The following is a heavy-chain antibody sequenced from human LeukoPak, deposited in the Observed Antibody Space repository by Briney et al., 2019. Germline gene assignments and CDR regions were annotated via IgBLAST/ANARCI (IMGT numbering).Heavy chain of an antibody. Sequence: GGSLRLYCAASGCTFSRYALNWARQAPGKGLEWVSTVSVSGGSTYYADSVEGRFTISRDNSENTLYLQMNSLRAEDTAVYYCAKDVKAGSGDYYCDYWGQGTLVTVSS. CDR2: VSVSGGST. J-gene: IGHJ4*02. V-gene: IGHV3-23*01. D-gene: IGHD3-3*01. CDR1: GCTFSRYA. CDR3: AKDVKAGSGDYYCDY.